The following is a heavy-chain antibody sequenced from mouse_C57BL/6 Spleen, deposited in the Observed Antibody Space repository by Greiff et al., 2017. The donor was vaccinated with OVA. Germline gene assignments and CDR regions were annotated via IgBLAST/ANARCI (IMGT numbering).Heavy chain of an antibody. Sequence: VQLQQPGAELVRPGSSVKLSCKASGYTFTSYWMHWVKQRPIQGLEWIGNIDPSDSETHYNQKFKDKATLTVDKSSSTAYMQLSSLTSEDSAVYYCASSSASWDYFDYWGQGTTLTVSS. J-gene: IGHJ2*01. D-gene: IGHD4-1*01. CDR1: GYTFTSYW. V-gene: IGHV1-52*01. CDR2: IDPSDSET. CDR3: ASSSASWDYFDY.